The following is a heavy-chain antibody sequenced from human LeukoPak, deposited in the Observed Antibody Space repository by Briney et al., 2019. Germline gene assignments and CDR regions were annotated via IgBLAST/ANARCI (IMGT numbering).Heavy chain of an antibody. D-gene: IGHD6-6*01. CDR2: ISSSSRSPI. Sequence: PGGSLRLSCAASGFTFSRYSMNWVRQAPGKGLEWVSYISSSSRSPIYYADSVKGRFTISRDNAKNSLYLQMDSLRAEDTAVYYCARVDLYSSPSFDYWGQGTLVTVSS. CDR3: ARVDLYSSPSFDY. J-gene: IGHJ4*02. CDR1: GFTFSRYS. V-gene: IGHV3-48*01.